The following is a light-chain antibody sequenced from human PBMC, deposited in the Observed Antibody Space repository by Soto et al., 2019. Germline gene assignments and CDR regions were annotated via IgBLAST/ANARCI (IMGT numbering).Light chain of an antibody. J-gene: IGKJ4*01. CDR2: HAS. CDR3: QQYNSYPLT. V-gene: IGKV1-16*01. CDR1: QDISNY. Sequence: DIQMTHSPPSFSASXVGRVTIPSXASQDISNYLNWYQQKPGTAPKVLIYHASTLQSGVPSRFSGSGSGTDFTLTISCLQSEDFATYYCQQYNSYPLTFGGGTKVDIK.